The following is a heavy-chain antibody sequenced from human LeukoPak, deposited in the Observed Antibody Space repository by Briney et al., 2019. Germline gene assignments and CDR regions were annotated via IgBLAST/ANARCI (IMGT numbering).Heavy chain of an antibody. Sequence: ASVKVSCKASGYTFTSYYMHWVRQAPGQGLEWMGIINPSGGSTSYAQKFQGRVTMTRDTSTSTVYMELSSLRSEDTAVYYCARVYCGGDCSSPYYYYGMDVWGQGTTVTVSS. CDR1: GYTFTSYY. CDR3: ARVYCGGDCSSPYYYYGMDV. D-gene: IGHD2-21*02. CDR2: INPSGGST. V-gene: IGHV1-46*01. J-gene: IGHJ6*02.